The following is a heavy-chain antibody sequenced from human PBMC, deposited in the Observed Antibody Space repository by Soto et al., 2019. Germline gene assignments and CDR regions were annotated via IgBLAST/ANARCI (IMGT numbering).Heavy chain of an antibody. D-gene: IGHD2-2*01. V-gene: IGHV3-33*01. CDR3: ASSSCSSTSCTQSSYYGMDV. CDR2: IWYDGSNK. J-gene: IGHJ6*02. Sequence: PGGSLRLSCAASGFTFSSYGMHWVRQAPGKGLEWVAVIWYDGSNKYYADSVKGRFTISRDNAKNSLYLQMNSLRDEDTAVYYCASSSCSSTSCTQSSYYGMDVWGQGTTVTVSS. CDR1: GFTFSSYG.